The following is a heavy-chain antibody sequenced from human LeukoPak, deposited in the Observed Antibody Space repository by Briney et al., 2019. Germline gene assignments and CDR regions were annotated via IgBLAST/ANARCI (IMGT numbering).Heavy chain of an antibody. D-gene: IGHD3-3*01. Sequence: GGSLRLSCAASGFTFNNYAMSWVRQAPGKGLEWVSALSGSGGSTYYADSVKGRFTISRDNSKNTLYLQMNSLRAEDTAVYYCAKNHGDFWSGYYDYWGQGTLVTVSS. J-gene: IGHJ4*02. V-gene: IGHV3-23*01. CDR2: LSGSGGST. CDR3: AKNHGDFWSGYYDY. CDR1: GFTFNNYA.